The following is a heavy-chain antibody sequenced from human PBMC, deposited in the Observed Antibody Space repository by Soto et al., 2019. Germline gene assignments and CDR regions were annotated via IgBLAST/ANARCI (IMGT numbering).Heavy chain of an antibody. Sequence: QVQLVQSGAEVKKPGASVKVSCKASGYTFTSYAMHWVRQAPGQRLEWMGWINAGNGNTKYSQKFQGRVTITRDTSASTAYMELSSLRSEDTAVYYCARVRDTMVRGDYYYYYGMDVWGQGTTVTVSS. CDR3: ARVRDTMVRGDYYYYYGMDV. V-gene: IGHV1-3*01. J-gene: IGHJ6*02. CDR1: GYTFTSYA. D-gene: IGHD3-10*01. CDR2: INAGNGNT.